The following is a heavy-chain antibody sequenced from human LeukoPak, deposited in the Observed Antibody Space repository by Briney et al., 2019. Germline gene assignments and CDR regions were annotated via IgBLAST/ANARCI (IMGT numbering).Heavy chain of an antibody. CDR2: INHSGST. Sequence: PSETLSLTCAVYGGSFSGYYWSWIRQPPGKGLEWIGEINHSGSTNYNPSLKSRVTISVDTSKNQFPLKLSSVTAADTAVYYCARGKSLRFLEWGRGSGTPRYYMDVWGKGTTVTVSS. CDR1: GGSFSGYY. CDR3: ARGKSLRFLEWGRGSGTPRYYMDV. D-gene: IGHD3-3*01. J-gene: IGHJ6*03. V-gene: IGHV4-34*01.